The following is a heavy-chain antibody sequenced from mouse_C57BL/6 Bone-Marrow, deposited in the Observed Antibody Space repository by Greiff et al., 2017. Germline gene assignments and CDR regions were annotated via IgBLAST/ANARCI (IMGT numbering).Heavy chain of an antibody. J-gene: IGHJ4*01. D-gene: IGHD1-1*01. Sequence: VQLQQPGAELVKPGASVKMSCKASGYTFTSYWITWVKQRPGQGLEWIGDIYPGSGSTNYNEKFKSKATLTVDTSSSTAYMQLSSLTSEDSAVYYCARKVYYSVYAMDYWGQGTSVTVSS. CDR1: GYTFTSYW. CDR3: ARKVYYSVYAMDY. V-gene: IGHV1-55*01. CDR2: IYPGSGST.